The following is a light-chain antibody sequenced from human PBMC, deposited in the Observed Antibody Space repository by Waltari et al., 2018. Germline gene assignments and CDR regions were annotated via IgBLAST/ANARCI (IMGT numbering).Light chain of an antibody. J-gene: IGKJ1*01. V-gene: IGKV3-11*01. CDR2: GAS. CDR1: QSVSSY. CDR3: QQYGSSPTT. Sequence: EIVLTQSPATLSLSPGASATLSCRASQSVSSYLVWYQQKPGQTPRLLIYGASNRATGIPARFSGSGSGTDFTLTISSLESEDFAVYYCQQYGSSPTTFGQGTKVEIK.